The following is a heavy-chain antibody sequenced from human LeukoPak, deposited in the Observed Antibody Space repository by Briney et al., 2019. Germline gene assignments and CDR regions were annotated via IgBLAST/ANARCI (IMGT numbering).Heavy chain of an antibody. CDR3: ARVLSGRSSLYDYYYYMDV. CDR2: ISYDGNIK. CDR1: GFTLSSHA. J-gene: IGHJ6*03. V-gene: IGHV3-30*14. Sequence: QPGRSLRLSCAASGFTLSSHAIHWVRQAPGKGLEWVALISYDGNIKYYADSVKGRFTISRDNSKNTLYLQMNSLRAEDTAVYYCARVLSGRSSLYDYYYYMDVWGKGTTVIISS. D-gene: IGHD2-15*01.